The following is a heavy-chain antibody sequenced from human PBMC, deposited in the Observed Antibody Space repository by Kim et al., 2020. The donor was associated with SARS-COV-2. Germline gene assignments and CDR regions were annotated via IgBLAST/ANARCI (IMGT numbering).Heavy chain of an antibody. Sequence: KRRFTISRDNSKNTLYLQMNSLRAEDAAVYYCTGQYYDFWSGYYKDEFDYWGQGTLVTVSS. D-gene: IGHD3-3*01. J-gene: IGHJ4*02. V-gene: IGHV3-23*01. CDR3: TGQYYDFWSGYYKDEFDY.